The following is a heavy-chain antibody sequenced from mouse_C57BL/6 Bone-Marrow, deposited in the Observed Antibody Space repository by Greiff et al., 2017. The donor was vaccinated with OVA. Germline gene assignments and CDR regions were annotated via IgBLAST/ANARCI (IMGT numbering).Heavy chain of an antibody. D-gene: IGHD1-3*01. J-gene: IGHJ3*01. CDR3: ATRDNCLCAC. CDR2: IYPKNGIT. V-gene: IGHV1-81*01. Sequence: VQLKESGAELARPGASVKLSCKASGYTFTGYGIRWVKQRNGQGLEWIGEIYPKNGITNYNEKFKGKATLTADKSSSTAYMELRSLTSEDSAVYFCATRDNCLCACWGQGPLVTVAA. CDR1: GYTFTGYG.